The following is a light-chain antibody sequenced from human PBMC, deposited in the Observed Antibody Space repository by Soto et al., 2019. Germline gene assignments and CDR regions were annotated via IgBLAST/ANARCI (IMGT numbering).Light chain of an antibody. J-gene: IGKJ2*01. Sequence: EMVLTQSQGTLSLSPGERATLSCRASQSVSSSYLAWYQQKPGQAPRLLIYGASSRATGIPDRFSGSGSGTDFTLTISRLEPEDFAVYYCQQYGSSGYTFGQGTKLEIK. V-gene: IGKV3-20*01. CDR3: QQYGSSGYT. CDR2: GAS. CDR1: QSVSSSY.